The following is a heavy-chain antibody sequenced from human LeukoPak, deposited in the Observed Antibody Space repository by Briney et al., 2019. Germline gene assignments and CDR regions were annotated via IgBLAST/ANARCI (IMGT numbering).Heavy chain of an antibody. J-gene: IGHJ5*02. CDR1: GGSISSGDYY. CDR3: ARSLLSAGSGSYGFDP. Sequence: SETLSLTCSASGGSISSGDYYWSWIRHPPGKGLEWLGHIYYSGSTHHNPSLKSRVTISVDTSKNQFSLKLSSVTATDTAVYYCARSLLSAGSGSYGFDPWGQGTLVTVSS. D-gene: IGHD3-10*01. V-gene: IGHV4-30-4*01. CDR2: IYYSGST.